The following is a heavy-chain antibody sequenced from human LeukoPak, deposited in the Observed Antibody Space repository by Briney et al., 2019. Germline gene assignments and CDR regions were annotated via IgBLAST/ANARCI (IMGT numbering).Heavy chain of an antibody. D-gene: IGHD3-10*01. Sequence: SETLSLTCAVNAGSFTGCYWRWIRQPPGKGLEWIGEIDHTGSISYNPSLRSRVTISVDTFKNQFSLNLRSVTAADRAIYYCASGGYGPGSHYRYWGQGTLVTVSS. CDR2: IDHTGSI. J-gene: IGHJ4*02. CDR3: ASGGYGPGSHYRY. V-gene: IGHV4-34*01. CDR1: AGSFTGCY.